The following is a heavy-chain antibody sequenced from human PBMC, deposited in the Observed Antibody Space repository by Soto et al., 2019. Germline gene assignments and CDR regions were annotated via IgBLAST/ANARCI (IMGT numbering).Heavy chain of an antibody. J-gene: IGHJ6*02. CDR1: GFISLRYA. V-gene: IGHV3-23*01. Sequence: GSLRLSCAASGFISLRYAMSWVRQAPGKGLEWVSAISGSGGSTYYADSVKGRFTISRDNSKNTLYLQMNSLRAEDTAVYYCAKDLGLRFLEWLSWGGMDVWGQGTTVTVSS. CDR2: ISGSGGST. D-gene: IGHD3-3*01. CDR3: AKDLGLRFLEWLSWGGMDV.